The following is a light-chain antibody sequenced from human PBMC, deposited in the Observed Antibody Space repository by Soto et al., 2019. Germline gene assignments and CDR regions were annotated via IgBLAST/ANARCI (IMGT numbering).Light chain of an antibody. CDR2: SNN. Sequence: QLVLTQPPSASGTPGQRVTISCSGSSSNIGSNTVNWYQQLPGTAPKLLIYSNNQRPSGVPDRFSGSKSGTSASLAISGLQSEDEADYYCAAWDDSLNGRVFGGGTKLTV. CDR1: SSNIGSNT. CDR3: AAWDDSLNGRV. J-gene: IGLJ3*02. V-gene: IGLV1-44*01.